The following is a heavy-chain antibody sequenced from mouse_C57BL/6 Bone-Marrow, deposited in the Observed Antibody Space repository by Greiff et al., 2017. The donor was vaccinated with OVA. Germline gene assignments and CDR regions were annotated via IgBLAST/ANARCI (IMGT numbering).Heavy chain of an antibody. D-gene: IGHD1-1*01. CDR1: GYTFTSYW. CDR3: AREYYGRFAY. Sequence: QVQLQQSGAELVKPGASVTLSCKASGYTFTSYWMHWVKQRPGQGLEWIGMIHPNSGSTNYNEKFKGKATLTVDKSSSTAYMQLSSLTSEDSAVYYCAREYYGRFAYWGQGTLVTVSA. J-gene: IGHJ3*01. CDR2: IHPNSGST. V-gene: IGHV1-64*01.